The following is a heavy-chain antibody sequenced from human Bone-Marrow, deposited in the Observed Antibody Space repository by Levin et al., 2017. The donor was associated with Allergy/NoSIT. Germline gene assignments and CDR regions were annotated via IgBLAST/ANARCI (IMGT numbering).Heavy chain of an antibody. D-gene: IGHD2-15*01. V-gene: IGHV4-59*01. Sequence: ASETLSLTCSVSGGSLTSYYWSWIRQPPGKGLEWIGCIYYSGNTNYNPSLKSRVTMSVDTSKNQFSLILSSVTAADTAVYYCARRLAAHDYFGMDVWGQGTTVTVSS. J-gene: IGHJ6*02. CDR3: ARRLAAHDYFGMDV. CDR2: IYYSGNT. CDR1: GGSLTSYY.